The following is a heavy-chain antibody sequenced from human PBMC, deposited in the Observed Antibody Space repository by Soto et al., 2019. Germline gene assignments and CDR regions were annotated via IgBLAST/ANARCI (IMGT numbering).Heavy chain of an antibody. D-gene: IGHD2-15*01. CDR2: ISSNGVGT. J-gene: IGHJ3*02. Sequence: GGSLRLSCAASGFTLSGYAMDWVRQAPGKGLEYVSGISSNGVGTYYANSVQGRFTISRDNSKNPLYLQMGSLRAEDMAVYYCARADRYCSGGSCPRSAFDIWGQGTMVTVSS. CDR3: ARADRYCSGGSCPRSAFDI. V-gene: IGHV3-64*01. CDR1: GFTLSGYA.